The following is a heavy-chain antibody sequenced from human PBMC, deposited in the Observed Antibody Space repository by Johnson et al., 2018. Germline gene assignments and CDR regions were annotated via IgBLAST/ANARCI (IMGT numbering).Heavy chain of an antibody. V-gene: IGHV3-43*01. CDR2: ISWEGISM. D-gene: IGHD1-1*01. CDR1: NSTFDEYM. CDR3: AKDADGSGYFDR. Sequence: VQLVQSGGAVVHQGGSLRLSCTASNSTFDEYMMHWVRQAPGKALEWVSLISWEGISMFYSDSVRGRFFISRDNRKNSLYLQMNSLTTEDTAFYYCAKDADGSGYFDRWGQGALVTVSS. J-gene: IGHJ4*02.